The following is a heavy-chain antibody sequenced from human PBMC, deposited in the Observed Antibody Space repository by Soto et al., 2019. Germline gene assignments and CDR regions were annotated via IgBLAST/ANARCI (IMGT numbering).Heavy chain of an antibody. D-gene: IGHD3-22*01. CDR1: GGTFSSYA. J-gene: IGHJ4*02. Sequence: ASVKVSCKASGGTFSSYAISWVRQAPGQGLEWMGGIIPIFGTANYAQKFQGRVTITADESTSTAYMELSSLRSEDTAVYYCARVDGQFYYDSSGYYYFDYWGQGTLVTVSS. CDR2: IIPIFGTA. V-gene: IGHV1-69*13. CDR3: ARVDGQFYYDSSGYYYFDY.